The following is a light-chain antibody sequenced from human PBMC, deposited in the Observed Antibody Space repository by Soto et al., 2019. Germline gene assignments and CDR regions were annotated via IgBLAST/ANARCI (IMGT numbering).Light chain of an antibody. J-gene: IGKJ1*01. Sequence: DIQMTQSPSTLSASVGDRVTITCRASQSISSWLAWYQQKPGKAPKLLIYDASSLESGVPSRFSGSGSGTEFTLTISSLQPDDFATYYCQQYNNYWWTFGQGTKVDNK. CDR1: QSISSW. CDR3: QQYNNYWWT. V-gene: IGKV1-5*01. CDR2: DAS.